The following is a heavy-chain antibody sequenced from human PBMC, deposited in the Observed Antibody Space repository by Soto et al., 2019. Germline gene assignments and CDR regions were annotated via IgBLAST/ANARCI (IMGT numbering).Heavy chain of an antibody. CDR2: IWFDASHE. Sequence: QVHLVESGGGVVQPGTSLRLSCAASGFSFSDYGMHWVRQAPGKGLEWLTIIWFDASHEYYADSVKGRFTISRDNSNNALYLQLTSLTADDTAVYFCARDQGRATADGPLGNGLDVWGQWTAVTVSS. J-gene: IGHJ6*02. V-gene: IGHV3-33*01. D-gene: IGHD6-13*01. CDR1: GFSFSDYG. CDR3: ARDQGRATADGPLGNGLDV.